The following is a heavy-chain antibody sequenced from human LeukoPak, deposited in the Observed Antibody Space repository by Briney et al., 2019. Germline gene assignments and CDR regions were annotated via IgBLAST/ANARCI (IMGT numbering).Heavy chain of an antibody. V-gene: IGHV4-59*01. D-gene: IGHD4-17*01. J-gene: IGHJ4*02. CDR2: IYYSGST. CDR1: GGSISSYY. Sequence: PSETLSLTCTVSGGSISSYYWSWIRQPPGKGLEWIGYIYYSGSTNYNPSLKSRVTISVDTSKNQFSLRLSSVTAADTAVYYCARFDYGDSAGRAGPLNYWGQGILVTVSS. CDR3: ARFDYGDSAGRAGPLNY.